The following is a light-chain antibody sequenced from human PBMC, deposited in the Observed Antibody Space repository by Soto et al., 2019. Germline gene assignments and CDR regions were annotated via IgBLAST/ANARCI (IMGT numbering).Light chain of an antibody. CDR3: MQAT. CDR1: QSLLHSNGYNY. V-gene: IGKV2-28*01. Sequence: DIVMTQSPLSLPVTPGEPASISCRSSQSLLHSNGYNYLDWYLQKPGQSPQLLIYLGSNRASGVPDRFSASGSGTDFTLKTSRVEAEDVGVYYCMQATFGPGIKVDIK. J-gene: IGKJ3*01. CDR2: LGS.